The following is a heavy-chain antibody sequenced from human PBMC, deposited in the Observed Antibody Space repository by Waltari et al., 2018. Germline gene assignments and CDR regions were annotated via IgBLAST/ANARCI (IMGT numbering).Heavy chain of an antibody. V-gene: IGHV1-2*06. CDR2: VNPNRGGT. D-gene: IGHD1-1*01. CDR1: GYTFTGYY. CDR3: ARDPQNGNVDY. J-gene: IGHJ4*02. Sequence: QVQLVQSGAEVKKPGASVKVSCKASGYTFTGYYMHWVRQAPGQGLEWMGRVNPNRGGTNYAQKFQGRVAMTRDTSISTADMELSRLRSDDTAVYYCARDPQNGNVDYWGQGTLVTVSS.